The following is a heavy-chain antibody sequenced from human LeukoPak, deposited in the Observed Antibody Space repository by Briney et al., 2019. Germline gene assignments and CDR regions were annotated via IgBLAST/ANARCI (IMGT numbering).Heavy chain of an antibody. CDR3: ARSGSRIAAAGSPFDC. J-gene: IGHJ4*02. CDR2: IYYSGST. V-gene: IGHV4-59*01. Sequence: SETLSLTCTVSGGSISSYYWSWIRQPPGKGLEGIGYIYYSGSTNYNPSLKSRVTISVDTSKNQFSLKLSSVTAADTAVYYCARSGSRIAAAGSPFDCWGQGTLVTVSS. CDR1: GGSISSYY. D-gene: IGHD6-13*01.